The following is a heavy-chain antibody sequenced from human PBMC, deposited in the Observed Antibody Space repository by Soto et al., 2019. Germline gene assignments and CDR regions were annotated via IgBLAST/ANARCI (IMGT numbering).Heavy chain of an antibody. CDR2: IYHAGSP. Sequence: SETLSLTCGVSGGSIMSSSWWTWVRQSPGKGLEWIGEIYHAGSPNYNPSFQSRISISLDKYNNSFSLRLTSVTAADAAIYYCARGSSFRGDFDIWGQGTTVTVSS. CDR3: ARGSSFRGDFDI. D-gene: IGHD2-21*01. V-gene: IGHV4-4*02. CDR1: GGSIMSSSW. J-gene: IGHJ3*02.